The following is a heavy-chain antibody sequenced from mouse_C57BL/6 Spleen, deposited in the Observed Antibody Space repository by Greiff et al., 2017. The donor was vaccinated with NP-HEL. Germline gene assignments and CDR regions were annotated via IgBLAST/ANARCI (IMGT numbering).Heavy chain of an antibody. CDR1: GYTFTDYE. V-gene: IGHV1-15*01. Sequence: QVQLQQSGAELVRPGASVTLSCKASGYTFTDYEMHWVKQTPVHGLEWIGAIDPETGGTAYNQKFKGKAILTADKSSSTAYMELRSLTSEDSAVYYCTRWGDGYFDVWGTGTTVTVSS. CDR3: TRWGDGYFDV. D-gene: IGHD3-3*01. CDR2: IDPETGGT. J-gene: IGHJ1*03.